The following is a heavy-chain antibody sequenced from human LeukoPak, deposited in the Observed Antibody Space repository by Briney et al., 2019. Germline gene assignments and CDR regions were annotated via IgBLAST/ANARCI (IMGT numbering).Heavy chain of an antibody. CDR1: GGSVSSNSAA. CDR2: TYHRSKWYN. J-gene: IGHJ5*02. V-gene: IGHV6-1*01. CDR3: ARLFEQWLPRSWFDP. D-gene: IGHD6-19*01. Sequence: SQTLSLTCAISGGSVSSNSAAWNWIRQSPSRGLEWLGRTYHRSKWYNDYAVSVKSRITISPDTSKNQFSLKLSSVTAADTAVYYCARLFEQWLPRSWFDPWGQGTLVTVSS.